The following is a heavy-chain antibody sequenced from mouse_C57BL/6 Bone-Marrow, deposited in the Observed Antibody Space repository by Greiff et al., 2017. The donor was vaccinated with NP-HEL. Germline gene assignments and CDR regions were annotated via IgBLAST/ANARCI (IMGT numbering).Heavy chain of an antibody. CDR1: GFNIKDYY. Sequence: VQLKQSGAELVKPGASVKLSCTASGFNIKDYYMHWVKQRTEQGLEWIGRIDPEDGETKYAPKFPGKATITADTSSNTAYLQLSSLTSEDTAVYYCARVVTTGYYYAMDYWGQGTSVTVSS. CDR3: ARVVTTGYYYAMDY. CDR2: IDPEDGET. V-gene: IGHV14-2*01. J-gene: IGHJ4*01. D-gene: IGHD2-2*01.